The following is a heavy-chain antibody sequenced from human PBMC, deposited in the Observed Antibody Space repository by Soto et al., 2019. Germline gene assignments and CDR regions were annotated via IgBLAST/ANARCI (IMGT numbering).Heavy chain of an antibody. V-gene: IGHV3-21*01. Sequence: GGSLRLSCAASGFTFSSYSMNWVRQAPGKGLEWVSSISSSSSYIYYADSVKGRFTISRDNAKNSLYLQMNSLRAEDTAVYYCARDTYYDFWSGYNNWFDPWGQGTLVTV. CDR3: ARDTYYDFWSGYNNWFDP. D-gene: IGHD3-3*01. CDR1: GFTFSSYS. J-gene: IGHJ5*02. CDR2: ISSSSSYI.